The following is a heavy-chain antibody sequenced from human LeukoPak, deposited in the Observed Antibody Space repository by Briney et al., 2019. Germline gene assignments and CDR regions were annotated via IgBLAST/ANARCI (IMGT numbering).Heavy chain of an antibody. J-gene: IGHJ4*02. D-gene: IGHD3-3*01. CDR3: TRDFSSGD. Sequence: GGSLRLSCEASGFTFSNYWMTWVRQVPGKGLEWVANIKQVGSQKYYVDSVKGRFTISRDNAKNSLYLQMNSLRAEDTAIYYCTRDFSSGDWGQGTLVTVSS. V-gene: IGHV3-7*01. CDR1: GFTFSNYW. CDR2: IKQVGSQK.